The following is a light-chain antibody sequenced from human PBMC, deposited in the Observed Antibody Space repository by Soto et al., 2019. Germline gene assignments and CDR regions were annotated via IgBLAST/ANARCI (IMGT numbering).Light chain of an antibody. CDR2: DVS. CDR1: NRDIGGYHY. Sequence: QSALAQPASVSGSPGQSITLSCTGTNRDIGGYHYVSWYQQHPGKAPKLVIYDVSNRPSGVSSRFSGSKYGSTASLTISGLRAEDEGIYFCASYTTVGALYVIFGGGTKLTVL. CDR3: ASYTTVGALYVI. J-gene: IGLJ2*01. V-gene: IGLV2-14*03.